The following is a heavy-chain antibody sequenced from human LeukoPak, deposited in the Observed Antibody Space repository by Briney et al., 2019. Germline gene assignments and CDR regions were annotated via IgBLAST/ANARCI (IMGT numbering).Heavy chain of an antibody. D-gene: IGHD6-13*01. CDR3: AKEGRIAAGTGDYFDY. Sequence: PGGSLRLSCAASGFTFSSYAMGWVRQAPGKGLEGVSRISANGDTIKYADSVKGRFTISRDNAKNTVLLQMNSLRVDDTAVYYCAKEGRIAAGTGDYFDYWGQGTLVTVSS. V-gene: IGHV3-23*01. CDR1: GFTFSSYA. J-gene: IGHJ4*02. CDR2: ISANGDTI.